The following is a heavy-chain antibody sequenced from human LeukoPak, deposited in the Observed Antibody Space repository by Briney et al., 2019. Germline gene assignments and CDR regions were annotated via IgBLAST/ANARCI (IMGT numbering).Heavy chain of an antibody. CDR2: IGYDGTNK. V-gene: IGHV3-30*02. CDR3: AKRGDSGHYSFDY. D-gene: IGHD1-26*01. Sequence: PGGCLRLSCAASGFIFSAYGMHWVRQAPGKGLEWVAFIGYDGTNKYCADSVKGRFTISRDNSKNTLSLQMDSLRTEDTAVYYCAKRGDSGHYSFDYWGQGTLITASS. CDR1: GFIFSAYG. J-gene: IGHJ4*02.